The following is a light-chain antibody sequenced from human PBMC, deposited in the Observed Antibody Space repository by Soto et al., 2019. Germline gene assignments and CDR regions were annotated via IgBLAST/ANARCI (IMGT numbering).Light chain of an antibody. CDR1: QSVSNN. CDR2: GAS. V-gene: IGKV3D-15*01. J-gene: IGKJ4*01. Sequence: EIVMTQSPATLSVSPGERATLSCRASQSVSNNYLAWYQQKPGQAPRLLIYGASNRATGIPDRFSGSGSGTDFTLTINSLQSEDFAVYYCQRYNNWPLTFGGGTKVDIK. CDR3: QRYNNWPLT.